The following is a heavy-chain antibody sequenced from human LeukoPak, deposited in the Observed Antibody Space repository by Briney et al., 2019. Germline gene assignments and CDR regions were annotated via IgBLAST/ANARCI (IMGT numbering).Heavy chain of an antibody. CDR1: GYTFTGYY. CDR2: INPNSGGT. Sequence: ASVKVSCKASGYTFTGYYMHWVRQAPGQGLEWMGRINPNSGGTNYAQKFQGRVTMTRDTSISTAYMELSRLISDDTAVYYCARDDPLIWFGESLTLYWGQGTLVTVSS. CDR3: ARDDPLIWFGESLTLY. D-gene: IGHD3-10*01. V-gene: IGHV1-2*06. J-gene: IGHJ4*02.